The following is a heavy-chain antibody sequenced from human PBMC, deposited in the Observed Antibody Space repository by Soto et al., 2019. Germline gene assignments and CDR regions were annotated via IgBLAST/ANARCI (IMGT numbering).Heavy chain of an antibody. CDR3: ARDLTSGSPSYYFDY. CDR2: INHSGST. D-gene: IGHD6-19*01. V-gene: IGHV4-34*01. Sequence: PSDTLSLTCAVYGGSFSGYYWTWIRQPPGTGLEWIGEINHSGSTNYNPSLKSRVTISVDTSKNQFSLKLTSVTAEDTAVYYCARDLTSGSPSYYFDYWGQGTLVTVSS. CDR1: GGSFSGYY. J-gene: IGHJ4*02.